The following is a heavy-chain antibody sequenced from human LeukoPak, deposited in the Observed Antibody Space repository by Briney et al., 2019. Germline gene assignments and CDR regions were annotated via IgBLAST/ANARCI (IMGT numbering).Heavy chain of an antibody. CDR2: IYYSGST. V-gene: IGHV4-59*08. Sequence: SETLSLTCTVSGGSISSYYWGWGRQPPGKGLEWIGSIYYSGSTYYNPSLKSRVAISVDTSKNQFSLKLSSVTAADTAVYYCARHALTYSYGYVGMDVWGQGTTVTVSS. D-gene: IGHD5-18*01. CDR1: GGSISSYY. J-gene: IGHJ6*02. CDR3: ARHALTYSYGYVGMDV.